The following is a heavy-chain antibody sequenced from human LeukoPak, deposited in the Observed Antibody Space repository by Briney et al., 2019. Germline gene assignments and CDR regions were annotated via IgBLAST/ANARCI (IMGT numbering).Heavy chain of an antibody. J-gene: IGHJ4*02. CDR2: ISYDGSNK. D-gene: IGHD4-17*01. V-gene: IGHV3-30*18. CDR3: AKPTYGERYFDY. CDR1: GFTFSSYG. Sequence: GRSLRLSCAASGFTFSSYGMHWVRQAPGKGLEWVAVISYDGSNKYYADSVKGRFTISRDNSKNTLYLQMNSLRAEDTAVYYCAKPTYGERYFDYWGQGTLVTVSS.